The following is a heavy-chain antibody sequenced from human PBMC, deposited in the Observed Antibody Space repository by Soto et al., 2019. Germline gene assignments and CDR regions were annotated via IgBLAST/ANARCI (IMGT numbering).Heavy chain of an antibody. CDR3: ARGYSGKSHPIDY. CDR1: GFTFSSYG. V-gene: IGHV3-33*01. J-gene: IGHJ4*02. CDR2: IWYDGSNK. Sequence: LXLSFDASGFTFSSYGMHWVRQAPGKGLEWVAVIWYDGSNKYHADSVKGRFTISRDNSNNTLYLQMNSLRAEDTAVYYCARGYSGKSHPIDYWGQGTLVTVYS. D-gene: IGHD1-26*01.